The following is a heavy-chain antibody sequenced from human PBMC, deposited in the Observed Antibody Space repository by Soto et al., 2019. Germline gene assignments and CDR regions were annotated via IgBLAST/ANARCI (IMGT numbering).Heavy chain of an antibody. V-gene: IGHV3-11*01. CDR3: ARAYSDAFDI. CDR1: GFKFSDYY. CDR2: ISSSGTGI. D-gene: IGHD2-15*01. Sequence: LRLSCAASGFKFSDYYMIWIRQAPGEGLEWVAYISSSGTGIYYPDSVKGRFTISRDNAKNSPYLQMSSLRAEDTAVYYCARAYSDAFDIWGQGTMVTVSS. J-gene: IGHJ3*02.